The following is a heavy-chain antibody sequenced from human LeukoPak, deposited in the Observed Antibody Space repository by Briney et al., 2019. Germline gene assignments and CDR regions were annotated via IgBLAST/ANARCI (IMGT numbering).Heavy chain of an antibody. D-gene: IGHD6-19*01. V-gene: IGHV3-7*01. CDR3: ARDLLAVAGTKSFDY. CDR2: IKQDGSRK. J-gene: IGHJ4*02. CDR1: GVTFSRSW. Sequence: GGPLRLSCAACGVTFSRSWMSWVRQSPGGGLEWVANIKQDGSRKLYGDSVQGRFTISRDNAKNSLYLQMNSLRAEDTAVYYCARDLLAVAGTKSFDYWGQGTLVTVSS.